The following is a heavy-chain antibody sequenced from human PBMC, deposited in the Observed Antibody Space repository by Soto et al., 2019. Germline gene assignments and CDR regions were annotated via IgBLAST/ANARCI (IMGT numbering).Heavy chain of an antibody. CDR3: ARGSRPAYDY. J-gene: IGHJ4*02. V-gene: IGHV4-61*01. CDR1: GGSVSSGSYY. Sequence: SETLSLTCTVSGGSVSSGSYYWSWMRQPPGKGLEWIGYINYSGSTNYNPSLKSRVTISVDTSKNQFSLKLSSVTAADTAVYYCARGSRPAYDYWGQGTLVTVSS. CDR2: INYSGST.